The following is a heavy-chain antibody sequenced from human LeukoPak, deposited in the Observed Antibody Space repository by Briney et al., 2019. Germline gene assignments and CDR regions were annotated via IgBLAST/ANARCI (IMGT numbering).Heavy chain of an antibody. J-gene: IGHJ4*02. D-gene: IGHD6-19*01. CDR3: TRSGIYSSAWSDY. V-gene: IGHV3-7*01. Sequence: GGSLRLSCAASGFTFSSSGMHWVRQAPGKGLEWVANIKHDGGEKYYVDSVKGRFTISRDDAKNAVYLQMNSLRDEDTAVYYCTRSGIYSSAWSDYWGQGILVAVSS. CDR1: GFTFSSSG. CDR2: IKHDGGEK.